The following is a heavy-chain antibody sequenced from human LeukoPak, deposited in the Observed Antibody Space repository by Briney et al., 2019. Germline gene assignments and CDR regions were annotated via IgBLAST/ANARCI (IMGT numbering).Heavy chain of an antibody. CDR2: ISSDSTYI. D-gene: IGHD4-17*01. J-gene: IGHJ4*02. V-gene: IGHV3-21*01. CDR3: ARECYGDYYFDS. CDR1: GFTFSSYS. Sequence: PGGSLRLSCAASGFTFSSYSVNWVRQAPGKGLEWVSSISSDSTYIYYADSVKGRFTISRDNAKNSLYLQMNCLRDEDTAVYYCARECYGDYYFDSWGQGTLVTVSS.